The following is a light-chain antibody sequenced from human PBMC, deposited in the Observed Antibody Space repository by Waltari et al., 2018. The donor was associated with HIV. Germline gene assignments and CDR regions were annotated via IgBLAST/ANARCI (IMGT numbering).Light chain of an antibody. CDR1: AFTDKY. V-gene: IGLV3-10*01. CDR2: GDS. Sequence: SYELTQPPSAPVSPGQMANTTCSGDAFTDKYGHRYQQKSGQAPLLVVNGDSKRPSGGPKRFCVSASGTTTALTISGAQVDDEGDDYYYSTDGAGTLVVFGGGTKLTVL. CDR3: YSTDGAGTLVV. J-gene: IGLJ2*01.